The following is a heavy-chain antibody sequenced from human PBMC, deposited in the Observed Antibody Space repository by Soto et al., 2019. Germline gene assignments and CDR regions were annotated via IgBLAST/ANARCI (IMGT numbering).Heavy chain of an antibody. V-gene: IGHV1-18*01. D-gene: IGHD2-2*01. CDR2: ISLYSDGT. Sequence: ASVKVSCKTSGYTFSNYGITWVRQAPGQPLEWLGWISLYSDGTNYAHKFQGRVSMTTDTSTTTAYMELRSLRSDDTAVYYCARVVPGADAWFGPWGQGTLVTVSS. CDR3: ARVVPGADAWFGP. CDR1: GYTFSNYG. J-gene: IGHJ5*02.